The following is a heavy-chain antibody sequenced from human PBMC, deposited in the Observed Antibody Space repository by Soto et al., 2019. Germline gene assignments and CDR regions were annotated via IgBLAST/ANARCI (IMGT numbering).Heavy chain of an antibody. CDR3: ARDLGDMVRGVDNYGMDV. D-gene: IGHD3-10*01. CDR1: GFTFSSYG. J-gene: IGHJ6*02. Sequence: GGSLRLSCAASGFTFSSYGMHWVRQAPGKGLEWVAVIWYDGSNKYYADSVKGRFTISRDNSKNTLYLQMNSLRAEDTAVYYCARDLGDMVRGVDNYGMDVWGQGTTVTVSS. V-gene: IGHV3-33*01. CDR2: IWYDGSNK.